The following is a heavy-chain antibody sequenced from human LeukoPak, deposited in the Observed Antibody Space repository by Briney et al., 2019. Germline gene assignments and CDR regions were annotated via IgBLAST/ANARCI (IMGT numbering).Heavy chain of an antibody. CDR1: GGSISSGDYY. Sequence: PSETLSLTCTVSGGSISSGDYYWSWIRQPPGKGPEWIGYIYYSGSTYYNPSLKSRVTISVDTSKNQFSLKLSSVTAADTAVYYCARSSIAAAGGFDYWGQGTLVTVSS. V-gene: IGHV4-30-4*01. CDR3: ARSSIAAAGGFDY. D-gene: IGHD6-13*01. CDR2: IYYSGST. J-gene: IGHJ4*02.